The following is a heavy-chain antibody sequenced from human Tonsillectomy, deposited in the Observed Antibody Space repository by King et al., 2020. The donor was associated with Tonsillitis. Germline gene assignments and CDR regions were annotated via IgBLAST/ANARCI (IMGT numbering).Heavy chain of an antibody. V-gene: IGHV3-23*04. J-gene: IGHJ4*02. Sequence: VQLVESGGDLVQPGGSLRLSCVASGFTFSSYAMTWVRQAPGKGLEWVSGISSTGRTTYYTDSVKGRFTISRDNSKNTLYLQMNSLSAEDTAVYFCAKDTPPPGTINWGPNSDYFDYWGQGTLVTVSS. CDR2: ISSTGRTT. CDR1: GFTFSSYA. D-gene: IGHD3-16*01. CDR3: AKDTPPPGTINWGPNSDYFDY.